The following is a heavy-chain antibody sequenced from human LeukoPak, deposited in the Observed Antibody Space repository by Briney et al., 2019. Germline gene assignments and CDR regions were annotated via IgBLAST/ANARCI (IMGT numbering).Heavy chain of an antibody. Sequence: GESLKISCKGSGYSFTSYWIGWVRQMPGKGLEWMGIIYPGDSDTRYSPSFQGQVTISADKSISTAYLQWSSLKASDTAMYYCARQLYCSSTSCPPHGWFDPWGQGTLVTVSP. CDR3: ARQLYCSSTSCPPHGWFDP. CDR2: IYPGDSDT. J-gene: IGHJ5*02. V-gene: IGHV5-51*01. D-gene: IGHD2-2*01. CDR1: GYSFTSYW.